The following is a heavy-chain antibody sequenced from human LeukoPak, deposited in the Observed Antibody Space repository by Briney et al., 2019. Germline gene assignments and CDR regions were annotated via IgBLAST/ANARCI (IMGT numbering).Heavy chain of an antibody. V-gene: IGHV3-21*01. CDR2: ISSSSSYI. CDR1: GFTFSSYW. Sequence: GGSLRLSCVASGFTFSSYWMNWVRQAPGKGLEWVSSISSSSSYIYYADSVKGRFTISRDNAKNSLYLQMNSLRAEDTAVYYCARDVNWGLDYWGQGTLVTVSS. CDR3: ARDVNWGLDY. J-gene: IGHJ4*02. D-gene: IGHD7-27*01.